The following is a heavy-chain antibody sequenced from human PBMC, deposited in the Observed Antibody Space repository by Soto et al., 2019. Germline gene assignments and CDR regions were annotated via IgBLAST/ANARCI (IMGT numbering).Heavy chain of an antibody. CDR1: GFTFRSYC. Sequence: WGSLRLSCAASGFTFRSYCINFFRQSPWKWLEWVSYISSSSSTIYYADSVKGRFTISRDNAKNSLYLQMNSLRDEDTAVYYCARDQDVDTATDWYYGMDVWGQGTTVTVSS. V-gene: IGHV3-48*02. CDR3: ARDQDVDTATDWYYGMDV. CDR2: ISSSSSTI. D-gene: IGHD5-18*01. J-gene: IGHJ6*02.